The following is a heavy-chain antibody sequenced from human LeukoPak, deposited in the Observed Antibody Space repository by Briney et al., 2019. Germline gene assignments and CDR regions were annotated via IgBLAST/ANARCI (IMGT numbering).Heavy chain of an antibody. J-gene: IGHJ4*02. CDR3: AKDGTPCYYIYY. CDR1: GFTFNNYG. Sequence: GGSLRLSCAASGFTFNNYGMHWVRQAPGKGLEWLAFIRYDGSNTYYADSVKGRFTVSRDDSKNTLYLQMNSLRGDDTAVYYCAKDGTPCYYIYYWGQGTLVTVSS. D-gene: IGHD2/OR15-2a*01. V-gene: IGHV3-30*02. CDR2: IRYDGSNT.